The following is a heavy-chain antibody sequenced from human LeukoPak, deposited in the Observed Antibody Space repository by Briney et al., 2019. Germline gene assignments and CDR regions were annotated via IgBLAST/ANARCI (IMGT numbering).Heavy chain of an antibody. D-gene: IGHD1-14*01. CDR3: AKDRVPDGVWEIDY. CDR1: GFSFSIYA. CDR2: IIGSAEEM. V-gene: IGHV3-23*01. J-gene: IGHJ4*02. Sequence: GGSLRLSCVASGFSFSIYAMNWVRQAPGEGLEWVSGIIGSAEEMYVADSAKGRFTISRDNSKNTLYLQMTSLRAEDTAVYYCAKDRVPDGVWEIDYWGQGTLVTVSS.